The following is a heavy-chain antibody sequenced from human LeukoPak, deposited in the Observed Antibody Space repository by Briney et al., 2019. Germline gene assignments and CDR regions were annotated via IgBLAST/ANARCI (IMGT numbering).Heavy chain of an antibody. J-gene: IGHJ5*02. CDR1: GYTFTGYY. Sequence: GASVKVSCKASGYTFTGYYMHWVRQAPGQGLEWMGWINPNSGGTNYAQKFQGWVTMTKDTSISTAYMELSRLRSDDTAVYYCARDPGGNWFDPWGQGTLVTVSS. CDR3: ARDPGGNWFDP. CDR2: INPNSGGT. V-gene: IGHV1-2*04.